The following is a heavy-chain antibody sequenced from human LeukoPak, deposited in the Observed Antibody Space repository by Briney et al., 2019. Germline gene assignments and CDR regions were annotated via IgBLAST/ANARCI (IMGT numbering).Heavy chain of an antibody. CDR1: GFTFSSYS. CDR3: ARLLGGGYNYIAGGFDY. D-gene: IGHD5-24*01. J-gene: IGHJ4*02. CDR2: ISSGSSYI. V-gene: IGHV3-21*01. Sequence: GGSLRLSCAASGFTFSSYSMNWVRQAPGKGLEWVSSISSGSSYIYYADSVKGRFTISRDNAKNSLYLQMNSLRAEDTAVYYCARLLGGGYNYIAGGFDYWGQGTLVTVSS.